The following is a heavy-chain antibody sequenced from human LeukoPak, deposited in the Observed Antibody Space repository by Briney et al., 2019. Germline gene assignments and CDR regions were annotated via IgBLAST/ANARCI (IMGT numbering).Heavy chain of an antibody. V-gene: IGHV1-69*13. CDR2: IIPIFGTA. CDR3: ARGPVPAKDFYYYYMDV. Sequence: ASVKVSCKASGGTFSSYAISWVRPAPGQGLEWMGGIIPIFGTANYAQKFQGRVTITADESTSTAYMELSSLRSEDTAVYYCARGPVPAKDFYYYYMDVWGKGTTVTVSS. D-gene: IGHD2-2*01. J-gene: IGHJ6*03. CDR1: GGTFSSYA.